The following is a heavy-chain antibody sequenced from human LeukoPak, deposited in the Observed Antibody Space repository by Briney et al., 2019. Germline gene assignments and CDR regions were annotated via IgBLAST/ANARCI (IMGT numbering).Heavy chain of an antibody. J-gene: IGHJ6*03. V-gene: IGHV1-2*02. CDR2: INPNSGGT. CDR1: GYTFTGYY. CDR3: ARARGWQPNYYYYYMDV. D-gene: IGHD2-15*01. Sequence: ASVKVSCKASGYTFTGYYMHWVRQAPGQGREWMGWINPNSGGTNYAQKFQGRVTMTRDTSISTAYMELSRLRSDDTAVYYCARARGWQPNYYYYYMDVWGTGTTVTVSS.